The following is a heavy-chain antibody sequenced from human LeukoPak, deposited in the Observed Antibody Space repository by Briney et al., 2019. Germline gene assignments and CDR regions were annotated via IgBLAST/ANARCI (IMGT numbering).Heavy chain of an antibody. CDR1: GGSISSGDYY. CDR2: IYYSGST. Sequence: SETLSLTCTVSGGSISSGDYYWSWIRQPPGKGLEWTGYIYYSGSTHYNPSLKSRVTISVDTSKNQFSLKLSSVTAADTAVYYCARRAYGVYSSSWYYFDYWGQGTLVTVSS. J-gene: IGHJ4*02. CDR3: ARRAYGVYSSSWYYFDY. D-gene: IGHD6-13*01. V-gene: IGHV4-30-4*01.